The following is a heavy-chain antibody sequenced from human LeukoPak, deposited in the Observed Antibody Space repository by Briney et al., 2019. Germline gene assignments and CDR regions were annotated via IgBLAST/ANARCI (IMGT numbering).Heavy chain of an antibody. CDR1: GGTFSSYA. CDR3: ARVITMVRGVIPAPINWFDP. D-gene: IGHD3-10*01. V-gene: IGHV1-69*04. Sequence: SVKVSCKASGGTFSSYAISWVRQAPGQGLEWMGRIIPILGIANYAQKFQGRVTITADKSTSTAYMELSSLRSEDTAVYYCARVITMVRGVIPAPINWFDPWGQGTLVTVSS. J-gene: IGHJ5*02. CDR2: IIPILGIA.